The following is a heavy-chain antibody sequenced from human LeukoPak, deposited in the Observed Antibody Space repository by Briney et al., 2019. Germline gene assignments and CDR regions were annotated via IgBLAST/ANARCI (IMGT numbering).Heavy chain of an antibody. Sequence: GGSLRLSCAAFGFTVSSNYMSWVRQAPGKGLEWVSVIYSGGSTYYADSVKGRFTISRDNSKNTLYLQMNSLRAEDTAVYYCASGPYCGGDCYSGDYWGQGTLVTVSS. J-gene: IGHJ4*02. V-gene: IGHV3-53*01. D-gene: IGHD2-21*02. CDR3: ASGPYCGGDCYSGDY. CDR1: GFTVSSNY. CDR2: IYSGGST.